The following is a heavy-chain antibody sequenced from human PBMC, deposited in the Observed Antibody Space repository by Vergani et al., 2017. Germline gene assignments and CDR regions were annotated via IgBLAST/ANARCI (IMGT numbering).Heavy chain of an antibody. Sequence: QVQLQQWGAGLLKPSETLSLTCAVYGGSFSGYYWSWIRQPPGKGLAWIGEINHSGSTNYNPSLKSRVTISVDTSKNQFSLKLSSVTAADTAVYYCARGTRDDSSGYYSDFDYWGQGTLVTVSS. D-gene: IGHD3-22*01. V-gene: IGHV4-34*01. CDR3: ARGTRDDSSGYYSDFDY. J-gene: IGHJ4*02. CDR1: GGSFSGYY. CDR2: INHSGST.